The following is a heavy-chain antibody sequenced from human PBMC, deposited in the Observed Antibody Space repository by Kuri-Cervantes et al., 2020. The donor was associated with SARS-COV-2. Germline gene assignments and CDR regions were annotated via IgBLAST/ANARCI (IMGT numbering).Heavy chain of an antibody. CDR2: MNPNSGNT. Sequence: ASVKVSCRASGYTFTSYDINWVRQATGQGLEWMGWMNPNSGNTGYAQKFEGRVTITRNTSRSKAYMELSSLRSEDTAVYYCARGRKYCSSTSCYTVWYFDLWGRGTLVTVSS. CDR1: GYTFTSYD. CDR3: ARGRKYCSSTSCYTVWYFDL. D-gene: IGHD2-2*02. J-gene: IGHJ2*01. V-gene: IGHV1-8*03.